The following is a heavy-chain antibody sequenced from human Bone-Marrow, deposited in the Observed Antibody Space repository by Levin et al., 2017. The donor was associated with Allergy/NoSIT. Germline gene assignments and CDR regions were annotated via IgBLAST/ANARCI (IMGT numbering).Heavy chain of an antibody. CDR3: ATYDFWSGMFDY. V-gene: IGHV1-18*01. CDR1: GYTFTSYG. D-gene: IGHD3-3*01. J-gene: IGHJ4*02. CDR2: ISAYNGNT. Sequence: GESLKISCKASGYTFTSYGISWVRQAPGQGLEWMGWISAYNGNTNYAQKLQGRVTMTTDTSTSTAYMELRSLRSDDTAVYYCATYDFWSGMFDYWGQGTLVTVSS.